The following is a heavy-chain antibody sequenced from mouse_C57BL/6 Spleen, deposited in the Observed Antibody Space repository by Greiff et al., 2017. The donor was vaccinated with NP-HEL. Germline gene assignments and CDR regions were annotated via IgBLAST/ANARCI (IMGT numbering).Heavy chain of an antibody. V-gene: IGHV1-39*01. J-gene: IGHJ4*01. CDR3: ARKASSGYVGAMDY. CDR2: INPNYGTT. CDR1: GYSFTDYN. D-gene: IGHD3-2*02. Sequence: QLQQSGPELVKPGASVKISCKASGYSFTDYNMNWVKQSNGKSLEWIGVINPNYGTTSYNQKFKGKATLTVDQSSSTAYMQLNSLTSEDSAVYYCARKASSGYVGAMDYWGQGTSVTVSS.